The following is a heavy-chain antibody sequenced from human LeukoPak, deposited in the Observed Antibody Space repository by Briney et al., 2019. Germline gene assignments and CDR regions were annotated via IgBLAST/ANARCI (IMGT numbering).Heavy chain of an antibody. CDR1: GYTFISYA. Sequence: ASVKVSCKASGYTFISYAMHWARQAPGQSLEWMGWINGGNGNTKYSQKFQGRVAITRDTSARTVYMELSSLRSEDTAVYYCARGRAAAGLRNDYWGQGSLVTVSS. CDR2: INGGNGNT. CDR3: ARGRAAAGLRNDY. D-gene: IGHD6-13*01. J-gene: IGHJ4*02. V-gene: IGHV1-3*01.